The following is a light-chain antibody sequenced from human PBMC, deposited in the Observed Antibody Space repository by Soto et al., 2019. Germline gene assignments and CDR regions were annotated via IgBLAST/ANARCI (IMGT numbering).Light chain of an antibody. V-gene: IGKV1-9*01. CDR1: QGISSN. J-gene: IGKJ1*01. Sequence: QLTQSPSSRSAFVGDRVTFTCRASQGISSNLAWYQQKPGRPPKLLIFGASTLQSGVPSRFSGSGSGTDFTLTISSLQPEDFATYFCQKLNAYPPWTFGQGTKV. CDR2: GAS. CDR3: QKLNAYPPWT.